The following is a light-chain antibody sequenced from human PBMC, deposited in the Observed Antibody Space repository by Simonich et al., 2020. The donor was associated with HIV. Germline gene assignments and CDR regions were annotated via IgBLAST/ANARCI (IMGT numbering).Light chain of an antibody. CDR3: QQYNSWPT. V-gene: IGKV3-11*01. Sequence: EIVLTQSPATLSLSPGERATLSCRASQIVSSYLAWYQQKPGPAHRLLIYVSSNRDTCSPARFSGSGSGTDFTLTISSLEPEDFAVYYCQQYNSWPTFGGGARVEIK. CDR1: QIVSSY. J-gene: IGKJ4*01. CDR2: VSS.